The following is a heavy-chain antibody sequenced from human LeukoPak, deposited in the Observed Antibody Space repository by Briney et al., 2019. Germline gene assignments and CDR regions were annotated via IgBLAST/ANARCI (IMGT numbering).Heavy chain of an antibody. CDR2: LSGSGSSR. D-gene: IGHD2-15*01. Sequence: GGSLRLSCVASGFTFSSHAMSWVRQAPGRGLEWVSSLSGSGSSRYSADSVKGRFTISRDNSKNTLYLQMNSLRAEDTAVYYCASARGSGGLDAFDIWGQGTMVAVSS. V-gene: IGHV3-23*01. J-gene: IGHJ3*02. CDR3: ASARGSGGLDAFDI. CDR1: GFTFSSHA.